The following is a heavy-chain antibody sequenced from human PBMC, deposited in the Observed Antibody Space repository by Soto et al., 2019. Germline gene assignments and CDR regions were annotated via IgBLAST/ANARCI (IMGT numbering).Heavy chain of an antibody. CDR3: ARASPLRYFDWLPPPGYYYGMDV. V-gene: IGHV1-8*01. J-gene: IGHJ6*02. D-gene: IGHD3-9*01. CDR2: INPNSGNT. Sequence: ASVKVSCKASGYTFTSYDINWVRQATGQGLEWMGWINPNSGNTGYAQKFQGRVTMTRNTSISTAYMELSSLRSEDTTVYYCARASPLRYFDWLPPPGYYYGMDVWGQGTTVTVSS. CDR1: GYTFTSYD.